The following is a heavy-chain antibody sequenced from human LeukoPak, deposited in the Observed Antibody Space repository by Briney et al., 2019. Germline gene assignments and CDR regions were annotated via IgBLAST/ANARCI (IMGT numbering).Heavy chain of an antibody. Sequence: PSETLSLTCAVSGYSISSGYYWIWIRQPPGKGLEWIGYIYYSGSTNYNPSLKSRVTISVDTSKNQFSLNLSSVTTADTAVYYCARGGSESYRNYYYMDVWGKGTTVTVSS. D-gene: IGHD3-10*01. V-gene: IGHV4-61*01. CDR2: IYYSGST. CDR3: ARGGSESYRNYYYMDV. CDR1: GYSISSGYY. J-gene: IGHJ6*03.